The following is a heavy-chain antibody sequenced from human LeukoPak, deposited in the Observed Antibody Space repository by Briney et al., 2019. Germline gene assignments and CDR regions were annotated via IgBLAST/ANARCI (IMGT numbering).Heavy chain of an antibody. V-gene: IGHV4-59*08. Sequence: SETLSLTCTVSGGSINSHYWSWIRRPPGRGLEWIGDIYYKGSTNYNPSLKSRVNISVDTSKNHLSLKLTSVLAADTAIYYCVRRDNTGWNYFDYWGQGILVTVSS. CDR3: VRRDNTGWNYFDY. CDR2: IYYKGST. CDR1: GGSINSHY. D-gene: IGHD6-19*01. J-gene: IGHJ4*02.